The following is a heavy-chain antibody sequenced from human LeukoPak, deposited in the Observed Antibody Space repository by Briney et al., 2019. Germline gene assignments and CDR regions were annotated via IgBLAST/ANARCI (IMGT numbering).Heavy chain of an antibody. CDR3: ARGYDYGDYVGDFDY. CDR1: GYTFTSYP. V-gene: IGHV1-18*01. D-gene: IGHD4-17*01. J-gene: IGHJ4*02. CDR2: ITTYNGNT. Sequence: ASVKVSCKASGYTFTSYPISWVRQAPGQGLEWMGWITTYNGNTHYAQKLQGRVAMTTETSTSTAYMDLRGLRSDDTAVYYCARGYDYGDYVGDFDYWGQGTLVTVSS.